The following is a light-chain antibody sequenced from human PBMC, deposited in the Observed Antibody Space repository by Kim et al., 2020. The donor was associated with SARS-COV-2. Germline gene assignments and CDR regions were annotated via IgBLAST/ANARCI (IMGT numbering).Light chain of an antibody. CDR1: QSIGSY. CDR3: QQSHTTPLLT. V-gene: IGKV1-39*01. CDR2: GAS. Sequence: DIQMTQSPSSLSVSLGDRVTIACRASQSIGSYLNWYQQKPGNPPKLLIYGASTLQSGVPSRFSGSGSGTDFTLTISSLQPEDFATYYCQQSHTTPLLTFGGGTKVDIK. J-gene: IGKJ4*01.